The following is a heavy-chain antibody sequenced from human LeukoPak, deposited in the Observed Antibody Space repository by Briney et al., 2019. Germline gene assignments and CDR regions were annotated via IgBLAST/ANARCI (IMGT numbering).Heavy chain of an antibody. V-gene: IGHV3-15*01. Sequence: GGSLRLSCAAASGFPFSLAWMGWVRQAPGKGLEWVGRLKGKTDGGTTDYAAPVKGRFIISRDDSKNTLFLQMNSLKTEDTAVYYCTTVGYGDNTFDSWGQGTLVTVSS. CDR3: TTVGYGDNTFDS. CDR2: LKGKTDGGTT. CDR1: GFPFSLAW. J-gene: IGHJ4*02. D-gene: IGHD4-17*01.